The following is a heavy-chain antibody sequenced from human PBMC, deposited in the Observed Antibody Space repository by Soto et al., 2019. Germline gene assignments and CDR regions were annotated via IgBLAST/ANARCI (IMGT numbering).Heavy chain of an antibody. D-gene: IGHD4-17*01. CDR1: GYSISTGYY. Sequence: NPSETLSLTCGVSGYSISTGYYGAWIRQTPGKGLEWIGSINRSGKTYYNPSLKSRVTFSIDTSKNQFALKLSSVTAADTAVYYCGRSGDDYGSYIDYWGQGTLVTVSS. V-gene: IGHV4-38-2*01. CDR2: INRSGKT. CDR3: GRSGDDYGSYIDY. J-gene: IGHJ4*02.